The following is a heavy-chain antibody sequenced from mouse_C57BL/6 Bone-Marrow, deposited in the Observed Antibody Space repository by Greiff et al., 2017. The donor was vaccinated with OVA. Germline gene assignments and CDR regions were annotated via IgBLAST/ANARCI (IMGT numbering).Heavy chain of an antibody. CDR1: GFNIKNPY. D-gene: IGHD1-1*01. J-gene: IGHJ2*01. Sequence: VQLQQSVAELVRPGASVKLSCTASGFNIKNPYMHWVKQRPEQGLEWIGRIDPANGNTKYAPKFQGKATITADTSSNTAYLQLSSLTSEDTAIYYCADYYGTAYYFDYWGQGTTLTVSS. CDR2: IDPANGNT. CDR3: ADYYGTAYYFDY. V-gene: IGHV14-3*01.